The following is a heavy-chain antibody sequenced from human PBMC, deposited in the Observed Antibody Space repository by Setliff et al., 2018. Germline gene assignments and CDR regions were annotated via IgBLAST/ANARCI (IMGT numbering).Heavy chain of an antibody. D-gene: IGHD3-22*01. CDR3: ARQGRKSDSRGYYYWTDFDY. CDR2: IHYSGCT. J-gene: IGHJ4*02. V-gene: IGHV4-39*01. CDR1: AGSISSSSYY. Sequence: PSETLSLTCTVSAGSISSSSYYWGWIRQPPGKGLEWIATIHYSGCTYYNPSLKSRVTTSVDTSKNQFSLKLSSVTAADTAVYYCARQGRKSDSRGYYYWTDFDYWGQGALVTVSS.